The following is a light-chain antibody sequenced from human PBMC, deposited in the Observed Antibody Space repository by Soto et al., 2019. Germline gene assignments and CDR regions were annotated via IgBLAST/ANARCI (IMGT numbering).Light chain of an antibody. V-gene: IGKV3-15*01. CDR3: QQYKNWPPRAWT. CDR2: GAS. Sequence: EIVMTQSPATLSVSPGERATLSCRASQSVSSNLAWYQQKPGQAPRLLIYGASTRATGIPARISGSGSVTEFTRTISSLQSEDFAVYYCQQYKNWPPRAWTFGQGTKVEIK. J-gene: IGKJ1*01. CDR1: QSVSSN.